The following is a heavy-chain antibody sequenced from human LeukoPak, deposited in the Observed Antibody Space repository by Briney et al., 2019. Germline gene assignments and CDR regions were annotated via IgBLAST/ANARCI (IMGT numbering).Heavy chain of an antibody. Sequence: SETLSLTCTVSDDSISGSHYSWGWIRQPPGKGLEWIANIHYSGTTYYNPSLKSRVTISVDTSKNQFSLKLNSVTAADTAVYYCARSAAYYYYGMDVWGQGTTVTVSS. CDR2: IHYSGTT. CDR1: DDSISGSHYS. V-gene: IGHV4-39*01. CDR3: ARSAAYYYYGMDV. J-gene: IGHJ6*02.